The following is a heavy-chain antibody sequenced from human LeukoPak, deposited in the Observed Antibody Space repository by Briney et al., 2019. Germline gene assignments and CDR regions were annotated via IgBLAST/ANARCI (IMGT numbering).Heavy chain of an antibody. V-gene: IGHV4-38-2*01. CDR2: VYHSGST. D-gene: IGHD3-22*01. J-gene: IGHJ5*02. CDR3: ARHGNYYDTSQSDP. Sequence: PSETLSLTCAVSGYSISSGYYWGWIRQPPGKGLEWIGSVYHSGSTYYNPSLKSRVTISVDTSKNQFCLKLSSVTAADTAVYYCARHGNYYDTSQSDPWGQGTLVTVSS. CDR1: GYSISSGYY.